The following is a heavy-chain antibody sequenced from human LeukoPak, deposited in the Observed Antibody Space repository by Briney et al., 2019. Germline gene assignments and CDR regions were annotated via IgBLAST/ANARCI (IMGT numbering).Heavy chain of an antibody. CDR1: GYTFTGYY. Sequence: ASVKVSCKASGYTFTGYYMHWVRQAPGQGLEWMGRINPNSGGTNYAQKFQGRVTMTRDTSISTAYMEPSRLRSDDTAVYYCARVFRHYYDSSGYLDYWGQGTLVTVSS. D-gene: IGHD3-22*01. CDR2: INPNSGGT. CDR3: ARVFRHYYDSSGYLDY. J-gene: IGHJ4*02. V-gene: IGHV1-2*06.